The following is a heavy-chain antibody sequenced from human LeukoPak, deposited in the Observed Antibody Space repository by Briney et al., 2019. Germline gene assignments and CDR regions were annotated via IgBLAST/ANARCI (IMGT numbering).Heavy chain of an antibody. CDR1: GGTFSSYA. CDR2: IIPIFGTV. D-gene: IGHD2-2*01. CDR3: ARSYQLRAEEFDP. Sequence: ASVKVSCKASGGTFSSYAISWVRQAPGQGLGWMGGIIPIFGTVNYAQKFQGRVTSTADKATSTAYMELRSLRTEDTAVYSWARSYQLRAEEFDPWGQGTLVTVSS. J-gene: IGHJ5*02. V-gene: IGHV1-69*06.